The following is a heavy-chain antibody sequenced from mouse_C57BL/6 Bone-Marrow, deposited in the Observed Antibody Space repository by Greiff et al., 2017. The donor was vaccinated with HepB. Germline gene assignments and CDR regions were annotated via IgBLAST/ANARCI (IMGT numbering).Heavy chain of an antibody. CDR2: IAPSDSYT. CDR1: GYTFTSYW. J-gene: IGHJ2*01. CDR3: ARKKGIDY. Sequence: QVQLQQPGAELVKPGASVKLSCKASGYTFTSYWMQWVKQRPGQGLEWIGEIAPSDSYTNYNQKFKGKATLTVDTSSSTAYMQLSSLTSEDSAVYYCARKKGIDYWGQGTTLTVSS. V-gene: IGHV1-50*01.